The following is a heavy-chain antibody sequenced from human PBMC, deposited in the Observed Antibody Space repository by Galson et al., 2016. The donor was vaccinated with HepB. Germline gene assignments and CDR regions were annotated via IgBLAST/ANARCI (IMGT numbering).Heavy chain of an antibody. D-gene: IGHD3-16*01. Sequence: SLRLSCAASGFTFDDYTMHWVRQAPGKGLEWVSLINGDGDDTYYADSVQGRFTISRDNSKNSLYLQMNRLTTEDTALYYCAKDGQGDYVWGALGYWGQGTLVTVSS. CDR1: GFTFDDYT. CDR2: INGDGDDT. J-gene: IGHJ4*02. V-gene: IGHV3-43*02. CDR3: AKDGQGDYVWGALGY.